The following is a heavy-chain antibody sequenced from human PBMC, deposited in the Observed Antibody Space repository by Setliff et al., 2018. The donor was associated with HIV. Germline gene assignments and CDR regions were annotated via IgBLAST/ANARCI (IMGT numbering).Heavy chain of an antibody. J-gene: IGHJ4*02. V-gene: IGHV4-61*01. CDR2: IYYSGST. Sequence: SETLSLTCTVSGGSVGSGSYYWSWIRQSPGKGLEWIGYIYYSGSTTYNPTLRSLVTMSIDTSKNQFSLKVRSVSATDTAVYYCARDPPGYGDSNDSGGQGMRVPSPQ. D-gene: IGHD4-17*01. CDR3: ARDPPGYGDSNDS. CDR1: GGSVGSGSYY.